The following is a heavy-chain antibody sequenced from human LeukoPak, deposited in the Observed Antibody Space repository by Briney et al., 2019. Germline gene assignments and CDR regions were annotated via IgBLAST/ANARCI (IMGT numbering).Heavy chain of an antibody. V-gene: IGHV5-51*01. CDR1: GYSFTTYW. D-gene: IGHD6-13*01. CDR2: IYPGDSET. Sequence: GESLKISCKGSGYSFTTYWIAWVRQMPGKGLEWMGIIYPGDSETGYNPSFRGQVTISADKSISTAYLQCSSLRAADTAIYYCARGSRWFFDYWGQGTLVTVSS. CDR3: ARGSRWFFDY. J-gene: IGHJ4*02.